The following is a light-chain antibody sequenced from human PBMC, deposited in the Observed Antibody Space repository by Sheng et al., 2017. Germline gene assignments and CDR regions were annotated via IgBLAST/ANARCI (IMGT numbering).Light chain of an antibody. CDR2: DVI. CDR1: TNTFSDYKY. J-gene: IGLJ3*02. CDR3: CSYAGTYTWV. V-gene: IGLV2-11*01. Sequence: QSALTQPRSVSGSPGQSVTISCTGTTNTFSDYKYVSWYQQHPGKAPKLMIYDVIKRPSGVPDRFSGSMSDNTASLTISGLLADDAADYYCCSYAGTYTWVFGGGTKLTVL.